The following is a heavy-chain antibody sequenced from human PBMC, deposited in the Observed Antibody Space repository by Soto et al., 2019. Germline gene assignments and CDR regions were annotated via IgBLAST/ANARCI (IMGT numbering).Heavy chain of an antibody. CDR2: MQHTGNT. V-gene: IGHV4-4*07. Sequence: SETLSLTCAVSGASIRSYHWSWIRQPAGKGLEWIGRMQHTGNTNYNPSLKSRVTMPVDTSKNQISLKMTSVTAADTAVYFCAKDVSSRRWFDPWGQGSMVTVYS. CDR3: AKDVSSRRWFDP. J-gene: IGHJ5*02. D-gene: IGHD3-16*01. CDR1: GASIRSYH.